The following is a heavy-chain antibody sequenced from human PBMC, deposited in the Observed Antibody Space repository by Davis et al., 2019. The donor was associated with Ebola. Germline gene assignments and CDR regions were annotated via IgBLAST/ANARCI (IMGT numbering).Heavy chain of an antibody. CDR3: ASSPLWFGELLYYYGMDV. CDR2: INHSGST. CDR1: GGSFSGYY. D-gene: IGHD3-10*01. V-gene: IGHV4-34*01. Sequence: GSLRLSCAVYGGSFSGYYWSWIRQPPGKGLEWIGEINHSGSTNYNPSLKSRVTISVDTSKNQFSLKLSSVTAADTAVYYCASSPLWFGELLYYYGMDVWGQGTTVTVSS. J-gene: IGHJ6*02.